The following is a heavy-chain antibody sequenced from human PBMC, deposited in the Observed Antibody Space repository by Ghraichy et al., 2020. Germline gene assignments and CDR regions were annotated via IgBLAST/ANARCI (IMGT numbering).Heavy chain of an antibody. J-gene: IGHJ5*02. D-gene: IGHD2-15*01. CDR1: GFTFSSYS. Sequence: GESLNISCAASGFTFSSYSMNWVRQAPGKGLEWVSSISSSSSYIYYADSVKGRFTISRDNAKNSLYLQMNSLRAEDTAVYYCARERRIRDIVVVVAENWFDPWGQGTLVTVSS. CDR3: ARERRIRDIVVVVAENWFDP. V-gene: IGHV3-21*01. CDR2: ISSSSSYI.